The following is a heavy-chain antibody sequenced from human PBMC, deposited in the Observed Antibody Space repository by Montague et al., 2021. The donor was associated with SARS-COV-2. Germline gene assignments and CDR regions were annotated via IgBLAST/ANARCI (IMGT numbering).Heavy chain of an antibody. J-gene: IGHJ3*02. CDR3: ARSYYDILTNYYDAFDI. Sequence: PALVKPTQTLTLTCTLSGFSLSTSGMRASWIRQPPGKALEWLARXDWDDDKFYSTPLKTRLTISKDTSKNQVVLTMTNMDPVDTATYYCARSYYDILTNYYDAFDIWGQGTMVTVSS. V-gene: IGHV2-70*04. D-gene: IGHD3-9*01. CDR2: XDWDDDK. CDR1: GFSLSTSGMR.